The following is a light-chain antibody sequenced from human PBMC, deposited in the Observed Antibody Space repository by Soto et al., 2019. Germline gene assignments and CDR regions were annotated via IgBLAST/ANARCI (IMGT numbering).Light chain of an antibody. V-gene: IGLV2-14*03. Sequence: QSALTQPASVSGSPGQSITISCTGTSSDFGGYNCVCWYQQHPGKAPKLIIYDVSNRPSGISNRFSGSKSGNTASLTISGLQAEDEADYFCSSYTSSTTLLFGGGTQLTVL. J-gene: IGLJ2*01. CDR1: SSDFGGYNC. CDR2: DVS. CDR3: SSYTSSTTLL.